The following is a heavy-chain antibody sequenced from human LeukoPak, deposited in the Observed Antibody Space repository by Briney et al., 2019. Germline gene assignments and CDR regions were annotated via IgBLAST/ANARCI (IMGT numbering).Heavy chain of an antibody. J-gene: IGHJ4*02. CDR2: ISSDGSNT. CDR1: GFTFSTYW. CDR3: VKGRAVAGRFDY. D-gene: IGHD6-19*01. V-gene: IGHV3-74*01. Sequence: GGSLRLSCAASGFTFSTYWMHWVRQAPGTGLVWVSLISSDGSNTNYADSVKGRFTISRDTSKNMLYLQVSSLRAEDTAVYYCVKGRAVAGRFDYWGQGALVTFSS.